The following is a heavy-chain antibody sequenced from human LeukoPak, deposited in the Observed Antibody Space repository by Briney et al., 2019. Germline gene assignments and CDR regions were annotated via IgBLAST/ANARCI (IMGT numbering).Heavy chain of an antibody. Sequence: GASVKVSCKASGYTFTGYYMHWVRQAPGQGLEWMGWINPNSGGTNYAQKFQGRVTMTRDTSISTAYMELSRLRSDDTAVYYCARTLTMIQSNAPGLDYWGQGTLVTVSS. CDR1: GYTFTGYY. D-gene: IGHD3-22*01. J-gene: IGHJ4*02. CDR3: ARTLTMIQSNAPGLDY. CDR2: INPNSGGT. V-gene: IGHV1-2*02.